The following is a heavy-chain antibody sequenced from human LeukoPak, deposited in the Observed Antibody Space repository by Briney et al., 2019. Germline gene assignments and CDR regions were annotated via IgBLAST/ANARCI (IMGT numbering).Heavy chain of an antibody. CDR1: GFTFNTYA. D-gene: IGHD6-19*01. J-gene: IGHJ4*02. Sequence: GGSLRLSCAASGFTFNTYAMNWVRQAPGKGLEWVSVISVSGYSTYYADSVRGRFTIPRDNSKNTLYLQMNSLRAEDTAVYYCATRSSGFDYWGQGTLVTVSS. CDR2: ISVSGYST. V-gene: IGHV3-23*01. CDR3: ATRSSGFDY.